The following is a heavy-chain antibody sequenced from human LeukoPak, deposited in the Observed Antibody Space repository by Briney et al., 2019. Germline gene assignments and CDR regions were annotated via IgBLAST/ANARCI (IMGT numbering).Heavy chain of an antibody. CDR1: GYTFTSYG. CDR3: ASHDYSNYGNYYYYMDV. CDR2: IIPIFGTA. D-gene: IGHD4-11*01. J-gene: IGHJ6*03. V-gene: IGHV1-69*06. Sequence: GASVKVSCKASGYTFTSYGISWVRQAPGQGREWMGGIIPIFGTANYAQKFQGRVTITADKSTSTAYMELSSLRSEDTAVYYCASHDYSNYGNYYYYMDVWGKGTTVTVSS.